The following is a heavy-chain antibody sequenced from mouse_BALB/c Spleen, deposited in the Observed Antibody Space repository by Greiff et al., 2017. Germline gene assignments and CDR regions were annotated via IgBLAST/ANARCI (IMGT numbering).Heavy chain of an antibody. CDR3: ARGKYGNFYYAMDY. Sequence: EVHLVESGGGLVQPGGSRKLSCAASGFTFSSFGMHWVRQAPEKGLEWVAYISSGSSTIYYADTVKGRFTISRDNPKNTLFLQMTSLRSEDTAMYYCARGKYGNFYYAMDYWGQGTSVTVSS. CDR1: GFTFSSFG. J-gene: IGHJ4*01. CDR2: ISSGSSTI. V-gene: IGHV5-17*02. D-gene: IGHD2-10*02.